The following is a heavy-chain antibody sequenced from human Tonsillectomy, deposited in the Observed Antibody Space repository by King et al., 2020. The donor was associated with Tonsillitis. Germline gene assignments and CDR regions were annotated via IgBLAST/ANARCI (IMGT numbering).Heavy chain of an antibody. J-gene: IGHJ3*02. D-gene: IGHD4-11*01. CDR3: AKDEFSYSDYRLDAFDI. CDR1: GFTFSSYA. CDR2: ISGSGGST. Sequence: VQLVESGGGLVQPGGSLRLSCAASGFTFSSYAMSWVRQAPGKGLEWVSAISGSGGSTYYADSVKGRFTISRDNSKNTLYLQMNSLRAEDTAVYYCAKDEFSYSDYRLDAFDIWGQGTMVTVSS. V-gene: IGHV3-23*04.